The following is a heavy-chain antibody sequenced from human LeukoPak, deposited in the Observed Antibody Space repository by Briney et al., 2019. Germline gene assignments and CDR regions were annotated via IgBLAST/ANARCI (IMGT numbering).Heavy chain of an antibody. CDR2: ISGSGGST. CDR1: GFTFSSYA. CDR3: AKSHHPTVTTSFDY. Sequence: PGGSLRLSCAASGFTFSSYAMSWVRQAPGKGLEWVSAISGSGGSTYYADSVKGRFTTSRDNSKNTLYLQMNSLRAEDTAVYYCAKSHHPTVTTSFDYWGQGTLVTVSS. J-gene: IGHJ4*02. V-gene: IGHV3-23*01. D-gene: IGHD4-11*01.